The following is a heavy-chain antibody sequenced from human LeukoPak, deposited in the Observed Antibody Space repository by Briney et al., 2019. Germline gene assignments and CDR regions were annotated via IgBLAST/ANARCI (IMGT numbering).Heavy chain of an antibody. D-gene: IGHD3-22*01. Sequence: PSETLSLTCTVSGGSISSGSYYWGWIRQPPGKGLEWIGSINYSGSTYYKPSLKSRITISVDTSKNQFSLKLSSATAADTAVHYSVRLSSDYQPWVDHWGQGTLVTVSS. CDR2: INYSGST. CDR3: VRLSSDYQPWVDH. CDR1: GGSISSGSYY. J-gene: IGHJ5*02. V-gene: IGHV4-39*01.